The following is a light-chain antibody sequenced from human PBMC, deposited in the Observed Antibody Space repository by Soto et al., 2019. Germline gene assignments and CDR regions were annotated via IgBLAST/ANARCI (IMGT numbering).Light chain of an antibody. CDR2: DAS. J-gene: IGKJ2*01. Sequence: EIVLTQSPGTLPLSPGERATLSCRASQSVSSSYLAWYQQKPGQAPRLLIYDASSRATGIPDRFSGSGSGTDFTLTISRLEPEDFAVYYCQQYGSSLYTFGQGTKLEI. V-gene: IGKV3-20*01. CDR3: QQYGSSLYT. CDR1: QSVSSSY.